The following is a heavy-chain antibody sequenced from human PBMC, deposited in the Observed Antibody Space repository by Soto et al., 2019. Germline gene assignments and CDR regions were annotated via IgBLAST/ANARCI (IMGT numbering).Heavy chain of an antibody. J-gene: IGHJ6*02. Sequence: PSENLSLTCTVSDGSISSGDYYWSWIRQPPGKGLEWIGYIYYSGSTYYNPSLKSRVTISVDTSKNQFSLKLSSVTAADTAVYYCQATVTTFVMDVWGQGTTVTVSS. CDR1: DGSISSGDYY. D-gene: IGHD4-17*01. CDR3: QATVTTFVMDV. CDR2: IYYSGST. V-gene: IGHV4-30-4*01.